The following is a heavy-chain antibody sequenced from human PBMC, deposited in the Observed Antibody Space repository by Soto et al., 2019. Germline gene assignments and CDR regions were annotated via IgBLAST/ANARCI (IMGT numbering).Heavy chain of an antibody. CDR1: GYTFTSYG. CDR2: ISAYNGNT. V-gene: IGHV1-18*01. Sequence: GASVKVSCKASGYTFTSYGISWVRQAPGQGLEWMGWISAYNGNTNYAQKLQGRVTMTTDTSTSTAYMELRSLRSDDTAVYYCARFAPLVYDYTSEYYYMDVWGKGTTVTVSS. D-gene: IGHD3-16*01. J-gene: IGHJ6*03. CDR3: ARFAPLVYDYTSEYYYMDV.